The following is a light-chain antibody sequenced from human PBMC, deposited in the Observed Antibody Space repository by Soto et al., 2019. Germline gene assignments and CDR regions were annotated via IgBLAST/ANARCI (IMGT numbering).Light chain of an antibody. CDR2: KAS. V-gene: IGKV1-5*03. CDR1: QSISSW. Sequence: DIQMTQSPSTLSASVGDRVTIICRASQSISSWLAWYQQKPGKAPKLLIYKASSLESGVPSRFRGSGSGTEFTLTISSLQPDDFATYYCQQYNSYSYTFGQGTKLEIK. J-gene: IGKJ2*01. CDR3: QQYNSYSYT.